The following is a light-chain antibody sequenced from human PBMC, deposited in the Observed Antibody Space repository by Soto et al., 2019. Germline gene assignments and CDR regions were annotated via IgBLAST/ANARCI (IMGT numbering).Light chain of an antibody. CDR3: RSYTSSSSSGV. CDR2: EVS. CDR1: SSDVGGYNY. V-gene: IGLV2-14*01. Sequence: QSVLTQPASVSGSPGQSITISCTGTSSDVGGYNYVSWYQQHPGKAPKLMIYEVSNRPSGVSNRFSGSKSGNTASLTISGLQADDEADYYCRSYTSSSSSGVFGGGTNLTVL. J-gene: IGLJ3*02.